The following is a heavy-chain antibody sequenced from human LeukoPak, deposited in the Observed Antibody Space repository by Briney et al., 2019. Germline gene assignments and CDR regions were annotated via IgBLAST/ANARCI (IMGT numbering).Heavy chain of an antibody. Sequence: PSDTLSLAYAVDGASVRGYYCGWVRQPPGKGLEWIGEIKHSGSTNYNPSLKSRVTISVDTSKNQFSLKLSSVTAADTAVYYCARGGPAPVYYMDVWGKGTTVTVSS. CDR2: IKHSGST. CDR3: ARGGPAPVYYMDV. D-gene: IGHD1-14*01. V-gene: IGHV4-34*01. J-gene: IGHJ6*03. CDR1: GASVRGYY.